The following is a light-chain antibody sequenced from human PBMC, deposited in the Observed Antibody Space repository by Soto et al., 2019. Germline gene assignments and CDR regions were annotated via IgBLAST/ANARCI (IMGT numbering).Light chain of an antibody. J-gene: IGLJ3*02. Sequence: QAVVTQEPSLTVSPGGTVTLTCGSSTGDVTSGLYPYWFQQKPGHAPRTLIYDTNNKHSWTPARFSGSLVGGKAALTLSGAQNEDEAEYYCSLSYSTGRVFGGGTKLTVL. CDR2: DTN. V-gene: IGLV7-46*01. CDR3: SLSYSTGRV. CDR1: TGDVTSGLY.